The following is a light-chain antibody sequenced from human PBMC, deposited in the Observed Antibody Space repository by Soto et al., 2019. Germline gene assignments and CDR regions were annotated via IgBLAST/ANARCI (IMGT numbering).Light chain of an antibody. CDR3: QQYGGSPET. CDR2: GAS. V-gene: IGKV3-20*01. J-gene: IGKJ1*01. Sequence: IVLTQSPGTLSLSPGERVTLSCRASQSVTTRLAWYQHKPGQAPTLLMSGASNRASGVPVRFSGSGSGTDFTLTITRLEPEDFAVYYCQQYGGSPETFGQGTKVEIK. CDR1: QSVTTR.